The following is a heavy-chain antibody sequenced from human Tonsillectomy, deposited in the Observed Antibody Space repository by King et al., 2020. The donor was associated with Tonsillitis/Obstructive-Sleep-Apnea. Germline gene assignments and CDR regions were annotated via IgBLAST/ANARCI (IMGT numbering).Heavy chain of an antibody. V-gene: IGHV1-18*01. Sequence: VQLVESGAEVKKPGASVKVSCKASGYTFTSYGISWVRQAPGQGLEWMGWISAYNGNTNYAQKLQGRVTMTTDTSTSTAYMELRSLRSDDTAVYYCARDRAVVVPAAIPFDYWGQGTLVTVSS. CDR1: GYTFTSYG. D-gene: IGHD2-2*01. J-gene: IGHJ4*02. CDR3: ARDRAVVVPAAIPFDY. CDR2: ISAYNGNT.